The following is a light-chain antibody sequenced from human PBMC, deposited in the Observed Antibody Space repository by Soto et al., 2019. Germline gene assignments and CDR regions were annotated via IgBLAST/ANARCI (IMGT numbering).Light chain of an antibody. J-gene: IGKJ1*01. CDR1: QDISQY. CDR3: LKYTKDAPGT. V-gene: IGKV1-27*01. CDR2: YAS. Sequence: DIQMTQSPSSLSASVGDRVTLTCRASQDISQYLAWYQQRPGKVPKLLIYYASTLQSGVPSRFSGSGSGTEFTLTISSLQPEDVATYYCLKYTKDAPGTCGQGTKVEI.